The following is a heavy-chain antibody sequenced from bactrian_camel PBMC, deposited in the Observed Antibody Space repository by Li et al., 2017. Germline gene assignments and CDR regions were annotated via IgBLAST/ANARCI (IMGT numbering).Heavy chain of an antibody. J-gene: IGHJ4*01. Sequence: QLVESGGGSVQAGGSLRLSCSVSGYIISDPCMGWVRQAPGKEREGVAAIYTAGAGSTHCAASVRGRFAIAQNVANNTLYLQMNSLTPEDTAMYYCAADGYRAGNCLSLSDSSFFPYWGQGTQVTVS. CDR3: AADGYRAGNCLSLSDSSFFPY. V-gene: IGHV3S28*01. D-gene: IGHD1*01. CDR1: GYIISDPC. CDR2: IYTAGAGST.